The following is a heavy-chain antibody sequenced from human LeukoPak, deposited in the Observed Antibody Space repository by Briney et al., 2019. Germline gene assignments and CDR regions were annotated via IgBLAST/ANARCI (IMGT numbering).Heavy chain of an antibody. CDR2: IYYSGST. D-gene: IGHD6-19*01. CDR1: GGSISSGGYY. CDR3: ARAIAVAGRNTRPSWFDP. Sequence: SQTLSLTCTVSGGSISSGGYYWSWIRQHPGKGLEWIGYIYYSGSTNYNPSLKSRVTISVDTSKNQFSLKLSSVTAADTAVYYCARAIAVAGRNTRPSWFDPWGQGTLVTVSS. V-gene: IGHV4-61*08. J-gene: IGHJ5*02.